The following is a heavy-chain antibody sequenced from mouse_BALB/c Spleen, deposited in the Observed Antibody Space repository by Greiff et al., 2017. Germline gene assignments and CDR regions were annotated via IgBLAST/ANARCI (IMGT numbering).Heavy chain of an antibody. CDR3: ARPFYYYGSSTWFAY. V-gene: IGHV5-12-1*01. J-gene: IGHJ3*01. CDR2: ISSGGGST. D-gene: IGHD1-1*01. CDR1: GFAFSSYD. Sequence: EVKLMESGGGLVKPGGSLKLSCAASGFAFSSYDMSWVRQTPEKRLEWVAYISSGGGSTYYPDTVKGRFTISRDNAKNTLYLQMSSLKSEDTAMYYCARPFYYYGSSTWFAYWGQGTLVTVSA.